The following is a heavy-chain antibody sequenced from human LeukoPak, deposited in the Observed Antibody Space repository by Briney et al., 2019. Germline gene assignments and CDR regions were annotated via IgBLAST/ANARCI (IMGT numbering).Heavy chain of an antibody. CDR1: GYTFTGYY. V-gene: IGHV1-2*02. D-gene: IGHD3-10*01. CDR3: ARGLPYYYGSGSHNWFDP. Sequence: ASVKASCKASGYTFTGYYMHWVRQAPGQGLEWMGWINPNSGGTNYAQKFQGRVTMTRDTSISTAYMELSRLRSDDTAVYYCARGLPYYYGSGSHNWFDPWGQGTLVTVSS. CDR2: INPNSGGT. J-gene: IGHJ5*02.